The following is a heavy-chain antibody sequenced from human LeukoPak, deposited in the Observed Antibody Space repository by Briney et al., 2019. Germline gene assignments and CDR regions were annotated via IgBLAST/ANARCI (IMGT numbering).Heavy chain of an antibody. V-gene: IGHV3-30*18. CDR1: IPLHYPG. CDR2: ISNDGSNA. D-gene: IGHD2-8*02. Sequence: GSLKLFRVRPWIPLHYPGLPLVPQGSGQGLGWGALISNDGSNAYYGDSVKGRFTISRDNSKNTVYLQMDGLRSDDTAVYFCAKACTGGTTCFYVDYWGRGTLVSVSS. J-gene: IGHJ4*02. CDR3: AKACTGGTTCFYVDY.